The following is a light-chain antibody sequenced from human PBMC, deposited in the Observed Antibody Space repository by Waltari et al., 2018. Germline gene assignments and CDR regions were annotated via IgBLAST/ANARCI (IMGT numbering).Light chain of an antibody. V-gene: IGKV1-39*01. CDR1: QSISRY. CDR3: QQSYSTPPYT. Sequence: DIQMTQSPSSLSASVGDRVTITCRASQSISRYLYWYQQKPVKAPKLLIYAASSLQSGVPSRFSGSRAGTDFTLTISSLQPEDFATYYCQQSYSTPPYTFGQGTKLEIK. J-gene: IGKJ2*01. CDR2: AAS.